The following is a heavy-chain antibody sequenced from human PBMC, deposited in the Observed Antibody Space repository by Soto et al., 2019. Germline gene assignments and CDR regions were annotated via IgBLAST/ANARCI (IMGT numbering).Heavy chain of an antibody. D-gene: IGHD3-22*01. Sequence: PGGSLRLSCAASGFTFSSYSMNWVRQAPGKGLEWVSYISSSSSTIYYADSVKGRFTISRDNAKNSLYLQMNSLRDEDTAVYYCERDSSGYFGLYYFDYWGQGTLVTVYS. J-gene: IGHJ4*02. CDR2: ISSSSSTI. V-gene: IGHV3-48*02. CDR1: GFTFSSYS. CDR3: ERDSSGYFGLYYFDY.